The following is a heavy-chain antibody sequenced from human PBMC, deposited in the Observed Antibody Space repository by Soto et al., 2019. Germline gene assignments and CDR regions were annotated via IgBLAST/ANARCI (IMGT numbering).Heavy chain of an antibody. CDR1: GGTFSSYA. CDR2: IIPMFGTA. J-gene: IGHJ4*02. D-gene: IGHD3-22*01. CDR3: ARSRANYYDSRGYYYSTFDY. V-gene: IGHV1-69*13. Sequence: SVKVSCKTSGGTFSSYAISWVRQAPGQGLGWMGGIIPMFGTANYAQKFQGRVTITADESTSTAYMELSSLRSEDTAVYYCARSRANYYDSRGYYYSTFDYWGQGTLVTVSS.